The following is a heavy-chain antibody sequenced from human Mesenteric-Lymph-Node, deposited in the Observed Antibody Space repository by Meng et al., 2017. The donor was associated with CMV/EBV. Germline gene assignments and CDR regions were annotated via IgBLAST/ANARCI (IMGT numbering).Heavy chain of an antibody. D-gene: IGHD1-26*01. J-gene: IGHJ4*02. CDR1: GFTFSNYG. CDR3: AKDTQIVGTTTINY. Sequence: GESLKISCAASGFTFSNYGMHWVRQAPDKGLEWVAFTRYDGSNKYYADSVKGRFTISRDTSKSTLYLQMNSLRAEDTAVYYCAKDTQIVGTTTINYWGQGTLVTVSS. V-gene: IGHV3-30*02. CDR2: TRYDGSNK.